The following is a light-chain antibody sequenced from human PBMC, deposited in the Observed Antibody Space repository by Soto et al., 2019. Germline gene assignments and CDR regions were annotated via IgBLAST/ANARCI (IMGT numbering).Light chain of an antibody. J-gene: IGLJ2*01. CDR2: EVT. CDR3: SSYAYINVATVV. V-gene: IGLV2-8*01. CDR1: SSDIGGYNF. Sequence: QSVLTQSPSASGSPGQSVTISCTGTSSDIGGYNFVSWYQQHPGKAPKLIIFEVTKWPSGVPDRFSGSKSGNTASLTVSGLQAEDEADYYCSSYAYINVATVVFGGGTKLTVL.